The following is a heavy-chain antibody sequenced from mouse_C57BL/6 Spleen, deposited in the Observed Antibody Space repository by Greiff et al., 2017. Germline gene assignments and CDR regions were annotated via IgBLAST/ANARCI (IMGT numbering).Heavy chain of an antibody. CDR1: GYAFSSSW. V-gene: IGHV1-82*01. CDR3: ARGATGTGLFAY. CDR2: IYPGDGDT. D-gene: IGHD4-1*02. J-gene: IGHJ3*01. Sequence: VQLQQSGPELVKPGASVKISCKASGYAFSSSWMNWVKQRPGKGLEWIGRIYPGDGDTNYNGKFKGKATLTADKSSSTAYMQLSSLTSEDSAVYFCARGATGTGLFAYWGQGTLVTVSA.